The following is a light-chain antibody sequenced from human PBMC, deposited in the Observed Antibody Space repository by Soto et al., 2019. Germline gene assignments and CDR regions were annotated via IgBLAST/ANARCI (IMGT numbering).Light chain of an antibody. Sequence: IVMTQSPDSLAVSXGERXXXXCXSSQSVLYSSNNKNYFAWSQQKPGQPPKLLIYWASTRESGVPYRFSGSGSGTDFTLTISSLQAEDVAVYFCQQYYSTPLTFGVGTKVAIK. CDR2: WAS. CDR1: QSVLYSSNNKNY. J-gene: IGKJ4*01. V-gene: IGKV4-1*01. CDR3: QQYYSTPLT.